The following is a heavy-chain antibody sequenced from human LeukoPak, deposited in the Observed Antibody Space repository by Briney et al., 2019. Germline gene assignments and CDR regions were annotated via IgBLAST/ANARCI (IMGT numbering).Heavy chain of an antibody. CDR1: VVTSTSYA. Sequence: GGSLRLSSAASVVTSTSYAMSRVRQAPGKGLEWVSAISGSGETTYSADSVKGRFTISTDNSKNTPYLQLNRMRAEYTAVYYSVVTFAVAGLDYWGQRTLVTVSS. J-gene: IGHJ4*02. CDR2: ISGSGETT. CDR3: VVTFAVAGLDY. D-gene: IGHD6-19*01. V-gene: IGHV3-23*01.